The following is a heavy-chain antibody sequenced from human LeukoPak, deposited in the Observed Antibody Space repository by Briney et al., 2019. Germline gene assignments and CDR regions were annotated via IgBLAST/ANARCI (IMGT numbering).Heavy chain of an antibody. D-gene: IGHD6-19*01. CDR1: GFTFSYYW. CDR2: IKEDGSEN. Sequence: PGGSLRLSYAASGFTFSYYWMSWVRQAPGKGLEWVANIKEDGSENYSVDSVKGRFTISRDNAKNSLYLQMNSLRAEDTAVYYCARPRRRYTLAVAGISAFDIWGQGTMVTVSS. J-gene: IGHJ3*02. V-gene: IGHV3-7*01. CDR3: ARPRRRYTLAVAGISAFDI.